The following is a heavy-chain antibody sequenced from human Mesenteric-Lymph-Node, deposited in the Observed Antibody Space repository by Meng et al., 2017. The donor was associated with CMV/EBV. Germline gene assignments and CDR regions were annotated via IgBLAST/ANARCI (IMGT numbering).Heavy chain of an antibody. J-gene: IGHJ4*02. CDR3: ARHQRWLKSEGGFNY. V-gene: IGHV4-34*01. CDR1: GGSFSGYY. Sequence: VQRQRWGAGRLKPSGTLSLTRAVYGGSFSGYYWSWIRQPPGKGLEWIGEINHSGSTNYNPSLKSRVTISVDTSKNQFSLKLSSVTAADTAVYYCARHQRWLKSEGGFNYWGQGTLVTVSS. D-gene: IGHD4-23*01. CDR2: INHSGST.